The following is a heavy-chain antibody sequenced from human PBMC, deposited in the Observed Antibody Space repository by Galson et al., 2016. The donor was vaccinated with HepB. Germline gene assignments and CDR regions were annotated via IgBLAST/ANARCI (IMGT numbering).Heavy chain of an antibody. Sequence: SVKVSCKASGGTFSSYGISWVRQAPGQGLEWMGGIIPIFGTANYAQRFQGRVTITADISTSTTCMELSSLRSEDTAVYFCARDHSGYSDNSGYYHDAFDIWGQGTMVTVSS. J-gene: IGHJ3*02. D-gene: IGHD3-22*01. CDR2: IIPIFGTA. CDR1: GGTFSSYG. CDR3: ARDHSGYSDNSGYYHDAFDI. V-gene: IGHV1-69*06.